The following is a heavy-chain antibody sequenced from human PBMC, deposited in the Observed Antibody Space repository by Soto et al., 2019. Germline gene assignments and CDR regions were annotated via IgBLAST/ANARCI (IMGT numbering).Heavy chain of an antibody. CDR1: GFTFSSYS. CDR3: ASHGYDILTGDHDDY. V-gene: IGHV3-48*01. CDR2: ISSSSSTI. D-gene: IGHD3-9*01. Sequence: PGGSLRLSCAASGFTFSSYSMNWVRQAPGKGLEWVSYISSSSSTIYYADSVKGRFTISRDNAKNSLYLQMNSLRAEDTAVYYYASHGYDILTGDHDDYWGQGTLVTVSS. J-gene: IGHJ4*02.